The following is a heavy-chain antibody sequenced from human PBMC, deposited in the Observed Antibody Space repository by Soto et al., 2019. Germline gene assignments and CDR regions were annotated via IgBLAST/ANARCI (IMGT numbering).Heavy chain of an antibody. CDR3: AITAQTRYCSSTSCYFPFDF. Sequence: ASVKVSSKASGYTFTSYCISWLQQAPGQGHEWMGWISAYNGNTNYAQKLQVRVTMTTDTSTSTAYMELRSLRSDDTAVYYCAITAQTRYCSSTSCYFPFDFWGQGTLVNGSS. CDR2: ISAYNGNT. CDR1: GYTFTSYC. J-gene: IGHJ4*02. V-gene: IGHV1-18*01. D-gene: IGHD2-2*01.